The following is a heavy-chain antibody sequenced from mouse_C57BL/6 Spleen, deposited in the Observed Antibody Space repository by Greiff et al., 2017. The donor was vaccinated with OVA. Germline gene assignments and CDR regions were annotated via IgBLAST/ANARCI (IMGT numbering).Heavy chain of an antibody. V-gene: IGHV7-1*01. CDR3: ARARYDWYVDV. J-gene: IGHJ1*03. D-gene: IGHD1-1*02. CDR2: SRNKANDYTT. Sequence: EVKLVESGGGLVQSGRSLRLSCATSGFTFSDFYMEWVRQAPGKGLEWIAASRNKANDYTTEYSASVKGRFIVSRDTSQSILYLQMNALRAEDTAIYYCARARYDWYVDVWGTGTTVTVSS. CDR1: GFTFSDFY.